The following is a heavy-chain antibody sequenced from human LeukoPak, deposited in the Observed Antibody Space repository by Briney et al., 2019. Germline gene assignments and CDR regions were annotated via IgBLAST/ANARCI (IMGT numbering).Heavy chain of an antibody. CDR3: ARAPYDSGGYYDYYFDY. CDR1: GGSISSYY. V-gene: IGHV4-59*08. Sequence: SETLSLTCTVSGGSISSYYWSWIRQPPGKGLEWIGYIYYSGSTNYNPSLKSRVTISVDTSKNQFSLKLSSVTAADTAAYYCARAPYDSGGYYDYYFDYWGQGTLVTVSS. J-gene: IGHJ4*02. D-gene: IGHD3-22*01. CDR2: IYYSGST.